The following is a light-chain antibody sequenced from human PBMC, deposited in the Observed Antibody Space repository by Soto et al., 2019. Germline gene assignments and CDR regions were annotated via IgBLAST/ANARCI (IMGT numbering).Light chain of an antibody. CDR2: YAS. CDR3: QQRYNWPGT. V-gene: IGKV3-11*01. J-gene: IGKJ1*01. CDR1: QSVRSS. Sequence: EIVLTQSPATLSLPPGERATLSCRSSQSVRSSLAWYQQQPGQAPRLLIYYASNRSSGIPARFSGSGSGTDFTLTISSLEPKDFAVYYCQQRYNWPGTFGQGTKVDIK.